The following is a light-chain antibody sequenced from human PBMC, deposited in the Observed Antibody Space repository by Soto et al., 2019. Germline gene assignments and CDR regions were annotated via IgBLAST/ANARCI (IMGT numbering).Light chain of an antibody. V-gene: IGLV1-44*01. CDR2: GNS. J-gene: IGLJ2*01. CDR1: TSNIGRNT. CDR3: AAWHDTLNDLL. Sequence: QSVLTQPPSASGTPGQTVTISCSGTTSNIGRNTVNWYQQLPGRAPKLLIYGNSQGPSGVPDRFSASKSGTSASLAISGLRSEDEADYHCAAWHDTLNDLLFGGGTQLTVL.